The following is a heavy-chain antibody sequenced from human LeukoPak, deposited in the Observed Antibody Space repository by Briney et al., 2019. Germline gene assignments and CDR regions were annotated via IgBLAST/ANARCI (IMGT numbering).Heavy chain of an antibody. CDR1: GFTFSSYA. CDR2: ISGSGGST. D-gene: IGHD3-3*01. CDR3: AKENTIFGVVIIPFDY. V-gene: IGHV3-23*01. J-gene: IGHJ4*02. Sequence: GGSLRLSCAASGFTFSSYAMSRVRQAPGKGLEWVSAISGSGGSTYYADSVKGRFTISRDNSKNTLYLQMNSLRAEDTAVYYCAKENTIFGVVIIPFDYWGQGTLVTVSS.